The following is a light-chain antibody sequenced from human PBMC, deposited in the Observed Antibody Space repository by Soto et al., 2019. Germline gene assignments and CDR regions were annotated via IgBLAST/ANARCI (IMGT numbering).Light chain of an antibody. CDR2: DVS. CDR3: GSYTSSSTLGV. Sequence: QSALTQPASVSWSPGQSITISCTGTSSDVGGYNYVSWYQQHPGKAPQLMIYDVSHRPSGVSDRFSGSKSGNTASLTISWLQAEDEADYYCGSYTSSSTLGVFGTGTKLTVL. J-gene: IGLJ1*01. V-gene: IGLV2-14*01. CDR1: SSDVGGYNY.